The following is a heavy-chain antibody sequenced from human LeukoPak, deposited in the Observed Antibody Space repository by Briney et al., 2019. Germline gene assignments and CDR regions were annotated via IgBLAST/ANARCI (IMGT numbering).Heavy chain of an antibody. CDR2: TNPNSGGT. J-gene: IGHJ4*02. D-gene: IGHD3-3*01. CDR3: ARTYYDFWSGYYSSGDDDY. Sequence: ASVKASCKASGYTFTGYYMHWVRQAPGQGLEWMGWTNPNSGGTNYAQKFQGRVTMTRDTSISTAYMELSRLRSDDTAVYYCARTYYDFWSGYYSSGDDDYWGQGTLVTVSS. V-gene: IGHV1-2*02. CDR1: GYTFTGYY.